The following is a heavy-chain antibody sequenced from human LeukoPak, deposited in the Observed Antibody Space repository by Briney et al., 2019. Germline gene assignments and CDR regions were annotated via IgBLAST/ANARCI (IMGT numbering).Heavy chain of an antibody. CDR3: ARTEQQLVPWFDP. Sequence: SEALSLTCAVYGGSFSGYYWSWIRQPPGKGLEWIGEINHSGSTNSNPSLKSRVTISVDTSKNQFSLKLSSVTAADTAVYYCARTEQQLVPWFDPWGQGTLVTVSS. D-gene: IGHD6-13*01. V-gene: IGHV4-34*01. CDR2: INHSGST. J-gene: IGHJ5*02. CDR1: GGSFSGYY.